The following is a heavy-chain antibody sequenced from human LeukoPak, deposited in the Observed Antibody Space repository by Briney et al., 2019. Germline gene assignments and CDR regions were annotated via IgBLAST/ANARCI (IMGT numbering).Heavy chain of an antibody. D-gene: IGHD5-18*01. CDR1: GYTFTSYD. V-gene: IGHV1-8*01. CDR2: MNPNSGNT. Sequence: ASVKVSCKASGYTFTSYDINWVRQATGQGLGWMGWMNPNSGNTGYAQKFQGRVTMTRNTSISTAYMELSSLRSEDTAVYYCARSIQLWLLFDPWGQGTLVTVSS. J-gene: IGHJ5*02. CDR3: ARSIQLWLLFDP.